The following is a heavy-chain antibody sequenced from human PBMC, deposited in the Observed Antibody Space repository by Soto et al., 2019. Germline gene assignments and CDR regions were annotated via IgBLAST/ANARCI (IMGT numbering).Heavy chain of an antibody. CDR1: GFTFTSSA. Sequence: ASVKASCKASGFTFTSSAVQWVRQARGQRLEWIGWIVVGSGDTNYAQNFQERLTITRDMSTGTAYMELSSLRSEDTAVYFCAVGKSSGTYLYYYYYGMDVWGQGTTVTVSS. J-gene: IGHJ6*02. CDR2: IVVGSGDT. V-gene: IGHV1-58*01. CDR3: AVGKSSGTYLYYYYYGMDV. D-gene: IGHD1-26*01.